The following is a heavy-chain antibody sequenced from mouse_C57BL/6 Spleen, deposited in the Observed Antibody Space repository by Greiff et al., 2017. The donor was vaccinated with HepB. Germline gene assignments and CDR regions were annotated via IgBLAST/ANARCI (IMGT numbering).Heavy chain of an antibody. CDR2: INPSTGGT. J-gene: IGHJ1*03. V-gene: IGHV1-42*01. Sequence: VQLKESGPELVKPGASVKISCKASGYSFTGYYMNWVKQSPEKSLEWIGEINPSTGGTTYNQKFKAKATLTVDKSSSTAYMQLKSLTSEDSAVYYCARWGYWYFDVWGTGTTVTVSS. CDR3: ARWGYWYFDV. CDR1: GYSFTGYY.